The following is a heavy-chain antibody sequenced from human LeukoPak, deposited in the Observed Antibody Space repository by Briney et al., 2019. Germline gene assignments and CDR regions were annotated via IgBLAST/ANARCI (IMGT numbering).Heavy chain of an antibody. V-gene: IGHV4-61*01. Sequence: KPSETLSLTCTVSGGSVSSGSYYWSWIRQPPGKGLEWIGYIYYSGSTNYNPSLKSRVTISVDTSKNQFSLKLSSVTAADTAVYYCARAGIDYGPPTGANFDYWGQGTLVTVSS. CDR3: ARAGIDYGPPTGANFDY. CDR1: GGSVSSGSYY. J-gene: IGHJ4*02. CDR2: IYYSGST. D-gene: IGHD4-17*01.